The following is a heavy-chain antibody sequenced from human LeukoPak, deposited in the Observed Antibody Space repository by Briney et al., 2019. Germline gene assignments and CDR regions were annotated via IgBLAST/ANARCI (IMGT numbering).Heavy chain of an antibody. V-gene: IGHV3-30*02. J-gene: IGHJ6*02. CDR2: IRYDGTNK. D-gene: IGHD3-10*01. CDR3: ANAQVRGVSYYGMDV. Sequence: GGSLRLSCEAAGFTFSSYGMHWVRQAPGKGLEWVAFIRYDGTNKNYEDSVKGRFTISRDNSKNTLYLQMNSLRAEDTAVYYCANAQVRGVSYYGMDVWGQGTTVTVSS. CDR1: GFTFSSYG.